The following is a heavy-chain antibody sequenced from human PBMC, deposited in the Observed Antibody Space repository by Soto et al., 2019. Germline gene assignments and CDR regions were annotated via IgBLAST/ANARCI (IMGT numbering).Heavy chain of an antibody. CDR1: GFTFTTAW. D-gene: IGHD3-10*01. CDR2: ISSSSSTI. V-gene: IGHV3-48*01. CDR3: ATPRPGSYYISHNYFDY. Sequence: PGGSLRLSCAASGFTFTTAWINWVRQAPGKGLEWVSYISSSSSTIYYADSVKGRFTISRDNAKNSLYLQMNSLRAEDTAVYYCATPRPGSYYISHNYFDYWGQGTLVTVSS. J-gene: IGHJ4*02.